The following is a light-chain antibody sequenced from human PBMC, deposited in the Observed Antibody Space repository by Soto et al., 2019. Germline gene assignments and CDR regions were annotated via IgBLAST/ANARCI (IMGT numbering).Light chain of an antibody. CDR2: DVS. Sequence: QSALTQPASVSVSPGQSITISCTGTSSDVGGYNYVSWYQQHPGKAHKLMIYDVSNRPSGVSNRFSGSKSGNTASLTISGLQAEDEADCYCSSYTSSSTPIYVFGTGTKVTVL. CDR3: SSYTSSSTPIYV. V-gene: IGLV2-14*01. CDR1: SSDVGGYNY. J-gene: IGLJ1*01.